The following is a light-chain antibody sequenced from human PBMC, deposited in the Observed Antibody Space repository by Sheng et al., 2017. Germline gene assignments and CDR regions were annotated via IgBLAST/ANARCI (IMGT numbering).Light chain of an antibody. Sequence: DIVMTQSPATLSVSPGERATLSCRASQSVNNNLAWYQQKPGQAPRLLIYGASTRATGIPARFSGSGSGTEFTLTISSLQSEDFAVYHCQLYGRHGRTFGQGTKVEVK. CDR1: QSVNNN. CDR3: QLYGRHGRT. CDR2: GAS. V-gene: IGKV3-15*01. J-gene: IGKJ1*01.